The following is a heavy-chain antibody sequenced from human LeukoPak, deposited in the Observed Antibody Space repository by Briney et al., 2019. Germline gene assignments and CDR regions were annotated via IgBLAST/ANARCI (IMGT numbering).Heavy chain of an antibody. CDR1: GFPFSSYW. D-gene: IGHD5-24*01. CDR3: TRVGYIDEGIDY. J-gene: IGHJ4*02. V-gene: IGHV3-7*04. Sequence: GGSLRLSCVASGFPFSSYWMTWVRQAPGKGLEWVANIKQDASKKSYVDSVKGRFTISRDNAKNSLYLQMNSLRAEDTAIYYCTRVGYIDEGIDYWGQGTLVTVSS. CDR2: IKQDASKK.